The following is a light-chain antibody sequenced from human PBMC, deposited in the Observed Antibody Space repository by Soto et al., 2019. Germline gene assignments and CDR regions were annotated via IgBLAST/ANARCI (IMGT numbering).Light chain of an antibody. CDR2: EGS. J-gene: IGLJ1*01. Sequence: QYALTQPASVSGSPGQSITISCTGTSSDVGSYNLVSWYQQHPGKAPKLMIYEGSKRPSGVSNRFSGSKSGNTASLTISGLQAEDEADYYCCSYAGSSTFVFGTGTMVTVL. CDR3: CSYAGSSTFV. CDR1: SSDVGSYNL. V-gene: IGLV2-23*03.